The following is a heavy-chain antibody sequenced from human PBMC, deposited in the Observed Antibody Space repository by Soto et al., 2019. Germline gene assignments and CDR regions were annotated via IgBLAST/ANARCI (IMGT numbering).Heavy chain of an antibody. CDR2: IIPILGIA. J-gene: IGHJ4*02. V-gene: IGHV1-69*02. Sequence: QVQLVQSGAEVKKPGSSVKVSCKASGGTFSSYTISWVRQAPGQGLEWMGRIIPILGIANYAQKFQGRVTITADKSTSTAYMELSCLRSEDTAVYYCARNQYCSGGSCYSPLFDCWGQGTLVTVSS. D-gene: IGHD2-15*01. CDR1: GGTFSSYT. CDR3: ARNQYCSGGSCYSPLFDC.